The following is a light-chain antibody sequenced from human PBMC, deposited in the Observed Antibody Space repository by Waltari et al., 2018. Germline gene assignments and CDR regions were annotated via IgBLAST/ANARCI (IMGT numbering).Light chain of an antibody. V-gene: IGKV3-20*01. Sequence: EIVLTQSPGTLSLSPGERATLSCRASQGVRGSLAWYEQKAGQAPRFLIYGASSRATGIPDRFSGSGSGTDCILTISRLQPEDFAVYYCQHYVRLPATFGQGTKVEI. J-gene: IGKJ1*01. CDR3: QHYVRLPAT. CDR1: QGVRGS. CDR2: GAS.